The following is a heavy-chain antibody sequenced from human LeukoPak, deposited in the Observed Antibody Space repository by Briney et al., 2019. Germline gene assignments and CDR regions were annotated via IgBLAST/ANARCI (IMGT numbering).Heavy chain of an antibody. CDR3: ARDKARGYSGYDLSPRDY. Sequence: GSLRLSCAASGFTFSSYSMNWVRPAPGKGLEWVSSISSSSSYIYYADSVKGRFTISRDDAKNSLYLQMNSLRAEDTAVYYCARDKARGYSGYDLSPRDYWGQGTLVTVSS. V-gene: IGHV3-21*01. CDR2: ISSSSSYI. CDR1: GFTFSSYS. D-gene: IGHD5-12*01. J-gene: IGHJ4*02.